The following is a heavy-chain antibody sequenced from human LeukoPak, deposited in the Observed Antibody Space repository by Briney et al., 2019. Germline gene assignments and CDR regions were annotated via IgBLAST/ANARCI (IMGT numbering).Heavy chain of an antibody. CDR1: GYTFTSYG. CDR2: IIPILGIA. Sequence: SVKVSCKASGYTFTSYGISWVRQAPGQGLEWMGRIIPILGIANYAQKFQGRVTITADKSTSTAYMELSSLRSEDTAVYYCARPGYDNWFDPWGQGTLVTVSS. V-gene: IGHV1-69*04. J-gene: IGHJ5*02. D-gene: IGHD5-12*01. CDR3: ARPGYDNWFDP.